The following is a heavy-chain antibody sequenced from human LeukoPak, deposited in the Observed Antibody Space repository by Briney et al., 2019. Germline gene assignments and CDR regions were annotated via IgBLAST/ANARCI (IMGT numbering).Heavy chain of an antibody. CDR3: ARDWGPYSSSSLDY. Sequence: GGSLRLSCAASGFTFSSYGMHWVRQAPGKGLEWVAVIWYDGSNKYYADSVKGRFTISRDNSKNTLYLQMNSLRAEDTAVYYCARDWGPYSSSSLDYWGQETLVTVSS. J-gene: IGHJ4*02. D-gene: IGHD6-13*01. CDR1: GFTFSSYG. CDR2: IWYDGSNK. V-gene: IGHV3-33*01.